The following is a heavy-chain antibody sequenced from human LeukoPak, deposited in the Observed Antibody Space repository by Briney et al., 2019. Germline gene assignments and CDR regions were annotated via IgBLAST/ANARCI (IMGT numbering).Heavy chain of an antibody. V-gene: IGHV3-48*03. CDR3: ARVRGDVVVVAAILDY. CDR1: GFTFSSYE. J-gene: IGHJ4*02. D-gene: IGHD2-15*01. CDR2: ISSSGSTI. Sequence: GGSLRLSCAASGFTFSSYEMNWVRQAPGKGLEWVSYISSSGSTIYYADSVKGRFAISRDNAKNSLHLQMNSLRAEDTAVYYCARVRGDVVVVAAILDYWGQGTLVTVSS.